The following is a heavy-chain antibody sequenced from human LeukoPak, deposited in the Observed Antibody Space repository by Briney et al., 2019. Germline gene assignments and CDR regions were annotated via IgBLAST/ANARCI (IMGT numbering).Heavy chain of an antibody. CDR1: GFTFRNYA. V-gene: IGHV3-23*01. J-gene: IGHJ4*01. Sequence: GGSLRLSCAASGFTFRNYAMSWVRQAPGKGLEWVSAISGSGGSTYYADSVKGRFTISRDNAKNSLYLQLNSLRPEDTALYYCSTEPRSLLYWGHGTLVTVSS. CDR2: ISGSGGST. CDR3: STEPRSLLY. D-gene: IGHD4-17*01.